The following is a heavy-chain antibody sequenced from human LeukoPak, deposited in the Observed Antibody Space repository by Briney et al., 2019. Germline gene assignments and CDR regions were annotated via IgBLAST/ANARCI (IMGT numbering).Heavy chain of an antibody. CDR2: IRYDGSNK. CDR1: GFTFSSYG. V-gene: IGHV3-30*02. Sequence: GGSLRLSCAASGFTFSSYGMHWVRQAPGKGLEWVAFIRYDGSNKYYADSVRGRFTISRDNSKNTLYLQMNSLRAEDTAVYFCAEGSKAVLFTRDHYMDVWGKGTTVTISS. J-gene: IGHJ6*03. CDR3: AEGSKAVLFTRDHYMDV. D-gene: IGHD6-19*01.